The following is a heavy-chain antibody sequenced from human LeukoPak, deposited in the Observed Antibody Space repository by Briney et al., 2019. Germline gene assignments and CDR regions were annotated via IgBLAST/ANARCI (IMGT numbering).Heavy chain of an antibody. J-gene: IGHJ4*02. CDR2: INHSGST. D-gene: IGHD3-16*01. CDR3: ARGWVGKYYFDY. V-gene: IGHV4-34*01. CDR1: GGSFSGYY. Sequence: SETLSLTCAVYGGSFSGYYWSWIRQPPGKGLEWIGEINHSGSTNYNPSLKSRVTISVDTSKNQFSLKLSSVTAADTAVYYCARGWVGKYYFDYWGQGTLVTVSS.